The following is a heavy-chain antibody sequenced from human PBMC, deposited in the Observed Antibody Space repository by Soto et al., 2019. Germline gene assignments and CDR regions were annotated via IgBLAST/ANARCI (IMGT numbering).Heavy chain of an antibody. CDR2: IYYSGST. V-gene: IGHV4-31*03. CDR1: GGSISSGGYY. J-gene: IGHJ4*02. Sequence: SETLSLTCTVSGGSISSGGYYWSWIRQHPGKGLEWIGYIYYSGSTYYNPSLKSRVTISVDTSKNQFSLKLSSVTAADTAVYYCARGRGDRYYFDYWGQGTLVTVSS. CDR3: ARGRGDRYYFDY. D-gene: IGHD4-17*01.